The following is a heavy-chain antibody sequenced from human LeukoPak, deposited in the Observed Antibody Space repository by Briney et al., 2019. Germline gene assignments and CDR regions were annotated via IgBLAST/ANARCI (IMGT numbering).Heavy chain of an antibody. Sequence: ASVKVSCKASGYTFTSYGISWVRQAPGQGLEWMGWISAYNGNTNYAQKLQGRVTMTTDTSTSTAYMELRSLRSDDTAVYYCARGLLRYYDFWSGYSTGWFDPLGQGTLVTVSS. V-gene: IGHV1-18*01. CDR3: ARGLLRYYDFWSGYSTGWFDP. D-gene: IGHD3-3*01. CDR1: GYTFTSYG. J-gene: IGHJ5*02. CDR2: ISAYNGNT.